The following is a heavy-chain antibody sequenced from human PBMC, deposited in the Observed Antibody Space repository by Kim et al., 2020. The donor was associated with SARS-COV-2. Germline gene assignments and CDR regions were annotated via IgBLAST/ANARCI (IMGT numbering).Heavy chain of an antibody. Sequence: GGSLRLSCEASGFSFGKAWMSWVRQAPGKGLEWVGRSKTKTDPAPTDHAAPVQGRSTIASDDSKNTLYMQMDSLKIEDTAVYYCIIDSRSTICYPNWGQG. CDR1: GFSFGKAW. D-gene: IGHD2-2*01. CDR2: SKTKTDPAPT. CDR3: IIDSRSTICYPN. V-gene: IGHV3-15*01. J-gene: IGHJ1*01.